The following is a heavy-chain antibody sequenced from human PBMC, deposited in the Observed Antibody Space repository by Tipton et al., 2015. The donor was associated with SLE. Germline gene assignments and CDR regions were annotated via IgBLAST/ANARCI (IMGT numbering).Heavy chain of an antibody. D-gene: IGHD6-19*01. CDR1: GYTFTSYD. CDR2: LNTNSGES. J-gene: IGHJ4*02. CDR3: ARSVAAAGSAFDS. Sequence: QVQLVQSGAEVKKPGTSVKVSCKASGYTFTSYDINWVRQAAGQGLEWVGWLNTNSGESDLAQKFQGRVTMTRSTSMNTAYMALTSLRSEDTAVYYCARSVAAAGSAFDSWGQGILVTVSS. V-gene: IGHV1-8*01.